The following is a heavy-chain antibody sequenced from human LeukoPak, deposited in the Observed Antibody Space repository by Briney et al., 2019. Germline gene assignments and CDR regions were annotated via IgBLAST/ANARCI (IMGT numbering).Heavy chain of an antibody. J-gene: IGHJ4*02. CDR3: ASGTTDIVVVPATLRNYYFDY. CDR1: GYTFTSYY. CDR2: INPSGGST. Sequence: ASVKVSCKASGYTFTSYYMHWVRQAPGQGLEWMGIINPSGGSTSYAQNFQGRVTMTRDMSTSTVYMELSSLRSEDTAVYYCASGTTDIVVVPATLRNYYFDYWGQGTLVTVSS. D-gene: IGHD2-2*01. V-gene: IGHV1-46*01.